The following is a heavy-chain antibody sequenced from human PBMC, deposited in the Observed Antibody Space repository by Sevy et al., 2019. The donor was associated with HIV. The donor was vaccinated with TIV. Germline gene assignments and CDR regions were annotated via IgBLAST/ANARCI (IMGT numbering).Heavy chain of an antibody. D-gene: IGHD1-26*01. J-gene: IGHJ4*02. CDR1: GFTFSSYA. Sequence: GGSLRLSCAASGFTFSSYAMSWVRQAPGKGLEWVSGISGSGGSTYYADSVKGRFTISRDNSKNTLYLQMNSLRAEDTAVYYCAKDTSWESGTFDYWGQGTLVTVSS. CDR2: ISGSGGST. CDR3: AKDTSWESGTFDY. V-gene: IGHV3-23*01.